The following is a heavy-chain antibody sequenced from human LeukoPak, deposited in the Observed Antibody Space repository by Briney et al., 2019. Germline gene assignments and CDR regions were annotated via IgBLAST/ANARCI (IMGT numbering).Heavy chain of an antibody. CDR2: IIAGNSNT. CDR3: AKGITAAAFDY. Sequence: WMGWIIAGNSNTKYSQKFQGRVTITRDTSTSTAYMELRSLRSDDTAVFYCAKGITAAAFDYWGQGTLVTVSS. D-gene: IGHD6-25*01. V-gene: IGHV1-3*01. J-gene: IGHJ4*02.